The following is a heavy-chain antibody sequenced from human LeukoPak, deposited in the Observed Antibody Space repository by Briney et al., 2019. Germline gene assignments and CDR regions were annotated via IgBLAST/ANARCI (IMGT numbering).Heavy chain of an antibody. CDR1: GFTFSSYW. V-gene: IGHV3-74*01. CDR3: STGSGHAFDI. CDR2: INSDGSST. D-gene: IGHD3-10*01. J-gene: IGHJ3*02. Sequence: GGSLRLSCAASGFTFSSYWMHWVRQVPGKGLGWVSRINSDGSSTSYADSVKGRFTISRDNAKNTLYVQKNSLRAEDTAVYYCSTGSGHAFDIWGRGTMVTVSS.